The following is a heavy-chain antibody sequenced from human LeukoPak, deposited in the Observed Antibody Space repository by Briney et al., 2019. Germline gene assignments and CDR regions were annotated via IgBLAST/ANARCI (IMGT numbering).Heavy chain of an antibody. V-gene: IGHV3-20*04. Sequence: GGSLRLSCAASGFTFDDYGMSWVRQAPGKGLEWVSGINWNGGSTGYADSVKGRFTISRDNAKNSLYLQMNSLRAEDTALYYCARDEIAVAVNEPHYYYYYYMDVWGKGTTVTVSS. CDR3: ARDEIAVAVNEPHYYYYYYMDV. J-gene: IGHJ6*03. D-gene: IGHD6-19*01. CDR1: GFTFDDYG. CDR2: INWNGGST.